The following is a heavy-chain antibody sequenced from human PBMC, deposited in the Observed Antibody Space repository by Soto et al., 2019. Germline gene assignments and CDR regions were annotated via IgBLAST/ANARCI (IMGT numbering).Heavy chain of an antibody. CDR1: GVTFSSYA. Sequence: QVQLVESGGGVVQPGRSLRLSCAASGVTFSSYAMHWVRQAPGKGLEWVAVIWSDGSKKYYGDSVKGRFTISRDNFKNTLYLQMNSLTVEDTAVYYCARDEEPWGQGTLVIVSS. CDR2: IWSDGSKK. J-gene: IGHJ5*02. V-gene: IGHV3-33*01. CDR3: ARDEEP.